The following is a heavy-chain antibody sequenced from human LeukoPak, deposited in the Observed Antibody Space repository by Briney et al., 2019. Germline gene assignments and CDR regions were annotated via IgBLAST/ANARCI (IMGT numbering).Heavy chain of an antibody. D-gene: IGHD1-1*01. J-gene: IGHJ5*02. CDR3: ARGLEENDWFDP. CDR2: ISYNESNT. CDR1: GFIFNNYA. V-gene: IGHV3-30-3*01. Sequence: PGRSLRLSCSASGFIFNNYAMHWVRRAPGKGLEWEALISYNESNTYYTDSVKGRFTISRDSSKNTVYLQMGSLRAEDTAVYYCARGLEENDWFDPWGQGTLVTVSS.